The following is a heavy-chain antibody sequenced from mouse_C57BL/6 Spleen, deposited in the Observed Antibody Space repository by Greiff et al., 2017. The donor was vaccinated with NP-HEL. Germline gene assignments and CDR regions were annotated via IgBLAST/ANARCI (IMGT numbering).Heavy chain of an antibody. J-gene: IGHJ4*01. CDR3: ARRSNRYYAMDY. Sequence: QVQLQQSGAELARPGASVKLSCKASGYTFTSYGISWVKQRTGQGLEWIGEIYPRSGNTYYNEKFKGKATLTADKSSSTAYMELRSLTSEDSAVYFCARRSNRYYAMDYWGQGTSVTVSS. CDR1: GYTFTSYG. V-gene: IGHV1-81*01. D-gene: IGHD2-5*01. CDR2: IYPRSGNT.